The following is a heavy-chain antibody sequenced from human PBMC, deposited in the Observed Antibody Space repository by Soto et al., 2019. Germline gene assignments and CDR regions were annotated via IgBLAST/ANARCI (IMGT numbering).Heavy chain of an antibody. J-gene: IGHJ6*03. D-gene: IGHD3-10*01. CDR3: ARRARSDFYYMDV. CDR2: ISSNGVGT. CDR1: GFTLSGYA. V-gene: IGHV3-64*01. Sequence: EVQLAESGGGLAQPGGSLRLSCEASGFTLSGYAMDWVRQAPGKGLEYVSGISSNGVGTYYANSVQGRFTISRDNSKKTVYLQMGSLRPEDMAVYYCARRARSDFYYMDVWGKGTTVTVSS.